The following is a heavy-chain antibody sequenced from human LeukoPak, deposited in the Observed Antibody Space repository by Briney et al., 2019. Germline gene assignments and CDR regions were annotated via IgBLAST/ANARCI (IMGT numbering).Heavy chain of an antibody. CDR2: LNPNSGGT. J-gene: IGHJ4*02. V-gene: IGHV1-2*02. CDR1: GYTFNRYY. D-gene: IGHD1-26*01. Sequence: ATVRVSYSISGYTFNRYYMHWVRHASAQALEEMGWLNPNSGGTNYAQKFQGRVTMTRDTSISTASMELSSLRSDDTAVYYCARGSFPLSIIVGAFFDYWGQGTLVTVSS. CDR3: ARGSFPLSIIVGAFFDY.